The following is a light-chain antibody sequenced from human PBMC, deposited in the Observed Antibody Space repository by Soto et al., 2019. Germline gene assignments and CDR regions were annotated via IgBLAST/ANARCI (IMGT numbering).Light chain of an antibody. CDR2: DAS. J-gene: IGKJ4*01. V-gene: IGKV3-11*01. Sequence: EIVLTQSPATLSLSPGERATLSCRASQSVSSYLAWYQQKPGQAPRLLIYDASNRATGIPARFSGSGSGTDVTLTISSREPEDFAVYYCQQRSKWPPLTFGGGTKVEIK. CDR3: QQRSKWPPLT. CDR1: QSVSSY.